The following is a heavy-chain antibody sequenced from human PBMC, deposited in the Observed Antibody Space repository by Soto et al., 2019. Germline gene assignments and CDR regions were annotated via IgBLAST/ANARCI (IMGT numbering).Heavy chain of an antibody. J-gene: IGHJ6*02. D-gene: IGHD6-13*01. CDR3: ARDGGAAALATYGMDV. Sequence: QVQLVQSGAEVKKPGASVKVSCKASGYSFTGYFMHWVRQAPGQGLEWMGWINPNSGGTNYAQKFQGWGTMTRDTSISTAYMELSRLSSDDTGVYYCARDGGAAALATYGMDVWGQGTTVTVSS. CDR2: INPNSGGT. CDR1: GYSFTGYF. V-gene: IGHV1-2*04.